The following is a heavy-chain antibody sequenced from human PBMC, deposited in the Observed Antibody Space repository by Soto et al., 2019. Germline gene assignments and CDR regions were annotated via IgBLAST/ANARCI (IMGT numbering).Heavy chain of an antibody. CDR2: IGTAGDT. Sequence: GGSLRLSCAASGFTFSSYDMHWVRQATGKGLKWVSAIGTAGDTYYPGSVKGRFTISRENAKNSLYLQMNSLRAEDTAVDYSARDHAPYDILTSYSQNYGMDVWGQGTTVTVSS. CDR3: ARDHAPYDILTSYSQNYGMDV. J-gene: IGHJ6*02. V-gene: IGHV3-13*01. D-gene: IGHD3-9*01. CDR1: GFTFSSYD.